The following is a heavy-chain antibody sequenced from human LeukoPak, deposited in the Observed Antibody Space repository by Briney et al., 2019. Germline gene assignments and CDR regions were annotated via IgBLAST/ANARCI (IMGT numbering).Heavy chain of an antibody. J-gene: IGHJ6*03. V-gene: IGHV1-46*01. Sequence: ASVKVSCKTSGYTFTSYYMHWVRQAPGEGLEWMGIINPSGGSTSYAQKFQGRVTMTRDMSTSTVYMELSSLRSEDTAVYYCARVAAEVVGVPGAIGFGWLRRDYYYMDVWGKGTTVIVSS. CDR1: GYTFTSYY. CDR2: INPSGGST. D-gene: IGHD2-2*02. CDR3: ARVAAEVVGVPGAIGFGWLRRDYYYMDV.